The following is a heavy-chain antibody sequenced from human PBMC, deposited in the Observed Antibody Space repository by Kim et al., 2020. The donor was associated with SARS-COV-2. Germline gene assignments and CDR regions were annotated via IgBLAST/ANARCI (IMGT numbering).Heavy chain of an antibody. CDR3: VRDLRSAPYGLDV. D-gene: IGHD3-3*01. CDR1: GFTFEDYG. J-gene: IGHJ6*02. V-gene: IGHV3-20*04. Sequence: GGSLRLSCAASGFTFEDYGMNWVRQAPGKGLEWVSVINWNGGRISYAGSVKGRFTISRDNAKNSLYLQMNSLRAEDTALYYCVRDLRSAPYGLDVWGQGTTVTVSS. CDR2: INWNGGRI.